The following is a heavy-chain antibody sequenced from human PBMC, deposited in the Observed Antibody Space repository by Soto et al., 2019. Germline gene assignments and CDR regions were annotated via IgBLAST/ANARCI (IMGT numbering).Heavy chain of an antibody. CDR3: ASDFRGPPRDVSFYFDY. CDR2: INPNSGGT. D-gene: IGHD3-10*01. J-gene: IGHJ4*01. Sequence: ASVKVSCKASGYTFTDADLHWVRQAPGQGLEWMGWINPNSGGTNYALEFQGWVTMTRDTSISTAYMELSRLTSDDTAVYYCASDFRGPPRDVSFYFDYWG. V-gene: IGHV1-2*04. CDR1: GYTFTDAD.